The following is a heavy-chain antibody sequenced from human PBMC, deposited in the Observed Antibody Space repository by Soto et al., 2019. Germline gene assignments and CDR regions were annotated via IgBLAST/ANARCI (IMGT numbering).Heavy chain of an antibody. V-gene: IGHV3-23*01. CDR2: ISGGGGST. J-gene: IGHJ5*01. D-gene: IGHD3-22*01. Sequence: EVKLLESGGRLVQPGGSLRLSCAASGFSFNIFAMNWVRQAPGQGLEWVSGISGGGGSTYYADSVKGPFTISRDNSYNTLYLQMNSLRAADTAVYYCAIDPTSYDSSAQFDSWGQETLVTVSS. CDR3: AIDPTSYDSSAQFDS. CDR1: GFSFNIFA.